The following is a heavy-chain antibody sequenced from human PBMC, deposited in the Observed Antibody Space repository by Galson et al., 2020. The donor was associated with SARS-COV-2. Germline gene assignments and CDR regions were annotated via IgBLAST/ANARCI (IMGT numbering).Heavy chain of an antibody. V-gene: IGHV1-24*01. Sequence: GESLKISCKVSGYTLTELSMHWVRQAPGKGLEWMGGFDPEDGETIYAQKFQGRVTMTEDTSTDTAYMELSSLRSEDTAVYYCATSGANYYDSSGYHYYYGMDVWGQGTTVTVSS. J-gene: IGHJ6*02. CDR1: GYTLTELS. CDR3: ATSGANYYDSSGYHYYYGMDV. CDR2: FDPEDGET. D-gene: IGHD3-22*01.